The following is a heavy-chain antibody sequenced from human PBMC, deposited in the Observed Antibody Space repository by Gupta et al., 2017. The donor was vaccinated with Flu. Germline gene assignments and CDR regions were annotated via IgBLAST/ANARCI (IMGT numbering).Heavy chain of an antibody. J-gene: IGHJ4*02. CDR1: GFPFSNAC. CDR2: IKSKCDGGTT. CDR3: ATGGYFLDY. Sequence: EVQMVESGGHLVKPGESLRLSCAASGFPFSNACMHWFRQAPGKGLEWLGRIKSKCDGGTTDYAAPVEDRFIISRDDSKATVYLQMNSLKIEDTAVYYCATGGYFLDYWGQGTPVTVSS. D-gene: IGHD5-18*01. V-gene: IGHV3-15*01.